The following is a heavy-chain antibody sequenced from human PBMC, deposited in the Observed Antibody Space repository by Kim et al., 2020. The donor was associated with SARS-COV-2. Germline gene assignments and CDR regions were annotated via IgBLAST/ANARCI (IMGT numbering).Heavy chain of an antibody. J-gene: IGHJ6*02. V-gene: IGHV1-3*01. D-gene: IGHD5-12*01. Sequence: ASVKVSCKASGYTFTSYAMHWVRQAPGQRLEWMGWINAGNGNTKYSQKFQGRVTITRDTSASTAYMELSSLRSEDTAVYYCAREGRWLQNYPRDYYYGMDVWGQRTTVTVSS. CDR1: GYTFTSYA. CDR2: INAGNGNT. CDR3: AREGRWLQNYPRDYYYGMDV.